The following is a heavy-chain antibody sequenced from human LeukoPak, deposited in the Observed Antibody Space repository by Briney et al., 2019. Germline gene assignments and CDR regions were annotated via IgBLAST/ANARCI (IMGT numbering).Heavy chain of an antibody. CDR3: AKGGAAILEAFD. D-gene: IGHD2-21*02. J-gene: IGHJ3*01. CDR1: GFSFSSYA. CDR2: ITSSGAST. V-gene: IGHV3-23*01. Sequence: GGSVSHSCAASGFSFSSYAMNWVRQAPGKGLEWVSTITSSGASTFYADSVKGRFTISRDNSKNTLSLQMSSLGGEDTAVYYCAKGGAAILEAFD.